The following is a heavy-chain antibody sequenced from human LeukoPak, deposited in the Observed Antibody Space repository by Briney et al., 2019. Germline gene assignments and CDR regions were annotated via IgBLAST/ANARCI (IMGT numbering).Heavy chain of an antibody. D-gene: IGHD4-23*01. V-gene: IGHV3-9*01. CDR1: GFTFDDYA. Sequence: GGSLRLSYAASGFTFDDYAMHWVRQAPGKGLEWVSGISWNSGSIGYADSVKGRFTISRDNAKNSLYLQMNSLRAEDTALYYCAKGRTTVVHDAFDIWGQGTMVTVSS. CDR2: ISWNSGSI. CDR3: AKGRTTVVHDAFDI. J-gene: IGHJ3*02.